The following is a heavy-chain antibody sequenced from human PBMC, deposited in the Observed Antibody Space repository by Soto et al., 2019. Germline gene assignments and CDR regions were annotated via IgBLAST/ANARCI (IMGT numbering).Heavy chain of an antibody. V-gene: IGHV1-69*04. CDR3: ARGTNSGFDY. CDR2: INPILAIP. D-gene: IGHD7-27*01. J-gene: IGHJ4*02. Sequence: QVQLVQSGAEVKKPGSSVRVSCRASGGTFSSYAISWVRQAPGQGLEWMGRINPILAIPNYAQKFQGSVTIPADQSTRTAYMELSSLRSEDTAVYYCARGTNSGFDYWGQGTLVTVSS. CDR1: GGTFSSYA.